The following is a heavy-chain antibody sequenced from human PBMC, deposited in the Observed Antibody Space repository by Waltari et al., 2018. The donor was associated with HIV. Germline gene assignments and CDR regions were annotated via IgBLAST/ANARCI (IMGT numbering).Heavy chain of an antibody. D-gene: IGHD2-2*01. J-gene: IGHJ6*02. Sequence: QVQLQESGPGLVKPSQTLSLTCTVSGGSISSGDYYWSWIRQPPGKGLEWIGYIYYSGSTYYNPSLKRRVTIAVDTSKNQFSLKLSSVTAADTAVYYCARVRPAALYYGMDVWGQGTTVTVSS. CDR1: GGSISSGDYY. V-gene: IGHV4-30-4*01. CDR2: IYYSGST. CDR3: ARVRPAALYYGMDV.